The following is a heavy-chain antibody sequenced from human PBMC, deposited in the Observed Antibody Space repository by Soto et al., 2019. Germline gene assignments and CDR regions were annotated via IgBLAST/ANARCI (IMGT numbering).Heavy chain of an antibody. CDR2: ITPYNGNT. V-gene: IGHV1-18*01. D-gene: IGHD5-12*01. CDR3: ARGWVASGYDP. J-gene: IGHJ5*02. Sequence: QVQVVQSGAEVKKPGASVKVSCKASGYTFINYGINWVRQAPGQGLEWMGWITPYNGNTNYAQKLQGRVTMTTDTSTSTAYMELRSLRSDDTPVYYCARGWVASGYDPWGQGTLVTVSS. CDR1: GYTFINYG.